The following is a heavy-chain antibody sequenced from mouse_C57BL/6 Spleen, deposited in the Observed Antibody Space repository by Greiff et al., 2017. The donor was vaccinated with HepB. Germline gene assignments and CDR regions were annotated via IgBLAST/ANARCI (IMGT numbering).Heavy chain of an antibody. D-gene: IGHD1-1*01. J-gene: IGHJ1*03. CDR2: ISSGGSYT. Sequence: EVKLMESGGDLVKPGGSLKLSCAASGFTFSSYGMSWVRQTPDKRLEWVATISSGGSYTYYPDSVKGRFTISRDNAKNTLYLQTSSLKSEDTDMYYCARSITTVVPWYFDVWGTGTTVTVSS. CDR1: GFTFSSYG. V-gene: IGHV5-6*01. CDR3: ARSITTVVPWYFDV.